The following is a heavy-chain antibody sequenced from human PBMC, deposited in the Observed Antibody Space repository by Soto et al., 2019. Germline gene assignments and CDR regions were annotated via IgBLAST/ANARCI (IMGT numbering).Heavy chain of an antibody. V-gene: IGHV1-2*04. Sequence: GASVKVSCKASGYTFTGYYMHWVRQAPGQGLEWMGWINPNSGGTNYAQKSQGWVTMTRDTSISTAYMELSRLRSDDTAVYYCAIAVASRTYYYYGMDVWGQGTTVTVSS. CDR3: AIAVASRTYYYYGMDV. J-gene: IGHJ6*02. CDR1: GYTFTGYY. CDR2: INPNSGGT.